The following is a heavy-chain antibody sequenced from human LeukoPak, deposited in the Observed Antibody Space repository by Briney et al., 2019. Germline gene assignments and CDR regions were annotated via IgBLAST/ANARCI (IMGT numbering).Heavy chain of an antibody. CDR2: INWNGGST. CDR1: GFTFDDYG. CDR3: ARELYYYDSSGLDI. V-gene: IGHV3-20*04. Sequence: SGGSLRLSCAASGFTFDDYGMSWVRQAPGKGLEWVSGINWNGGSTGYADSVKGRLTISRDNAKNSLYLQMNSLRAEDTALYYCARELYYYDSSGLDIWGQGTMVTVSS. J-gene: IGHJ3*02. D-gene: IGHD3-22*01.